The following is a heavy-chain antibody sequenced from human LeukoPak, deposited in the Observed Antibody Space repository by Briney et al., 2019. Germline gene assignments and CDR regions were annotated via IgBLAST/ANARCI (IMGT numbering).Heavy chain of an antibody. J-gene: IGHJ6*04. D-gene: IGHD6-19*01. CDR3: AREGAVAGHYYYGMDV. CDR1: GGSISSSNW. Sequence: SETLSLTCAVSGGSISSSNWWSWVRQPPGKGLEWIGEIYHSGSTNCNPSLKSRVTISVDKSKNQFSLKLSSVTAADTAVYYCAREGAVAGHYYYGMDVWGKGTTVTVSS. V-gene: IGHV4-4*02. CDR2: IYHSGST.